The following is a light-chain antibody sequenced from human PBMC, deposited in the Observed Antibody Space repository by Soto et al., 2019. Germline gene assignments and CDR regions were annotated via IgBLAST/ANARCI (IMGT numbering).Light chain of an antibody. CDR3: SSYINSSTLV. V-gene: IGLV2-14*01. CDR1: SSDVGGYNF. Sequence: QSALTQPASVSGSPGQSITISCTGTSSDVGGYNFVSWYQHHPGKAPKLLIYEDSNRPSGVSNRFSGSKSGNTASLTISGLQAEDEADYCCSSYINSSTLVFGGGTKLTVL. J-gene: IGLJ3*02. CDR2: EDS.